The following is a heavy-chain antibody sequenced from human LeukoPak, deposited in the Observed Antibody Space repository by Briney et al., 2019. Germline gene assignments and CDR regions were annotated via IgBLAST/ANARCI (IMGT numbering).Heavy chain of an antibody. J-gene: IGHJ4*02. CDR3: ARDPRARKVGIIVPLYYFDY. D-gene: IGHD2/OR15-2a*01. CDR2: ISYDGSNK. CDR1: GFTFNDYG. Sequence: GGSLRLSCAASGFTFNDYGMHWVRQAPGKGLEWVAVISYDGSNKYYADSVKGRFTISRDDSKNTLYLQMNSLRAEDTAVYYCARDPRARKVGIIVPLYYFDYWGQGTLVTVSS. V-gene: IGHV3-30*19.